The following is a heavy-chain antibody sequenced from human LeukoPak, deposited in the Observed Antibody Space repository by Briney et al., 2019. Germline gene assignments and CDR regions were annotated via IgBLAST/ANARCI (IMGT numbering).Heavy chain of an antibody. CDR1: GYTFTSYY. CDR2: INPSGGST. D-gene: IGHD3-9*01. V-gene: IGHV1-46*01. J-gene: IGHJ4*02. CDR3: ARAPRLRFFDWLSPYYFDY. Sequence: ASVKVSCKASGYTFTSYYMHWVRQAPGQGLEWMGIINPSGGSTSYAQKFQGRVTMTRDMSTSTVYMELSSLRSGDTAVYYCARAPRLRFFDWLSPYYFDYWGQGTLVPVSS.